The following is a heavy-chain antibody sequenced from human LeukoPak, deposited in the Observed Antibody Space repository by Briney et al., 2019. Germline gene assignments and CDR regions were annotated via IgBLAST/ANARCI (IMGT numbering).Heavy chain of an antibody. CDR2: IIPIFGTA. V-gene: IGHV1-69*05. Sequence: VASVKVSCKASGGTFSSYAISWVRQAPGQGREWMGRIIPIFGTANYAQKFQGRVTITTHESTSTAYMELSSLRSEDTAVYYCARHNCGSDFGWCHNYWGQGTLVTVSS. J-gene: IGHJ4*02. CDR3: ARHNCGSDFGWCHNY. CDR1: GGTFSSYA. D-gene: IGHD2-21*02.